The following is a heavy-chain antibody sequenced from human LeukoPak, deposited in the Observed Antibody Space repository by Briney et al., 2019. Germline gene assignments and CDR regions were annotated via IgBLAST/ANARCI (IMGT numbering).Heavy chain of an antibody. CDR2: IYYSGSI. Sequence: SQTLSLTCTVSGGSISSGDYYWSWIRQPPGKGLEWIGYIYYSGSIYYNPSLKSRVTISVDTSKNQFSLKLSSVTAADTAVYYCARGVVPAAIAFDYWGQGTLVTVSS. CDR3: ARGVVPAAIAFDY. D-gene: IGHD2-2*01. CDR1: GGSISSGDYY. J-gene: IGHJ4*02. V-gene: IGHV4-30-4*08.